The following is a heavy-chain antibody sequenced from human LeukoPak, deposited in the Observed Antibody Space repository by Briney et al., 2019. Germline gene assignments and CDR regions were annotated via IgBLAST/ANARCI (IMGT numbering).Heavy chain of an antibody. Sequence: SETLSLTCTVSGYSISSGYYWAWIRQPPGKGLQWIGSIYYSGSTYYNPSLKSRVTISVDTSKNQFSLKLSSVTAADTAVYYCARFDRVLSTAARPDYMDVWGKGTTVTVSS. V-gene: IGHV4-38-2*02. CDR2: IYYSGST. CDR1: GYSISSGYY. D-gene: IGHD6-6*01. J-gene: IGHJ6*03. CDR3: ARFDRVLSTAARPDYMDV.